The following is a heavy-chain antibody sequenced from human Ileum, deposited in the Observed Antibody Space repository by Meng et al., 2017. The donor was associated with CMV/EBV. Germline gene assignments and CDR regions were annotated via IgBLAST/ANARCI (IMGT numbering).Heavy chain of an antibody. V-gene: IGHV4-59*12. CDR2: IYYSGTT. J-gene: IGHJ6*02. CDR1: GGSISPNY. Sequence: SETLSLTCTVSGGSISPNYWSWIRQPPGKGLEWIGYIYYSGTTKYKSSLESRVSISIDTSRNQISLKLSSVTAADTDVYYCARDGIPFYDFWSGRYDNNYYGMDVWGQGTTVTVSS. CDR3: ARDGIPFYDFWSGRYDNNYYGMDV. D-gene: IGHD3-3*01.